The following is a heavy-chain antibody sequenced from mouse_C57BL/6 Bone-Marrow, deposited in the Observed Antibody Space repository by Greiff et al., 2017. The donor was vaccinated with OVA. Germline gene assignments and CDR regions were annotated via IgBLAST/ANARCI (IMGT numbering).Heavy chain of an antibody. J-gene: IGHJ4*01. Sequence: VQLQQPGAELVKPGASVKMSCKASGYTFTSYWITWVKQRPGQGLEWIGDIYPGSGSTNYNEKFKSKATLTVDTSSSTAYMQLSSLTSEDTAVYYCERRGDYDSDYYAMDYWGQGTSVTVSS. CDR1: GYTFTSYW. D-gene: IGHD2-4*01. V-gene: IGHV1-55*01. CDR3: ERRGDYDSDYYAMDY. CDR2: IYPGSGST.